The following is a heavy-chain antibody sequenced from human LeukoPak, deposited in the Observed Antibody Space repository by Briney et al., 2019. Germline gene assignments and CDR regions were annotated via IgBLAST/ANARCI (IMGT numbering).Heavy chain of an antibody. CDR1: GGTFSSYA. V-gene: IGHV1-69*13. J-gene: IGHJ5*02. CDR2: IIPIFGTA. CDR3: ARDLYDYGDYVTGWFDP. D-gene: IGHD4-17*01. Sequence: GASVKVSCKASGGTFSSYAISWVRQAPGQGLEWMGGIIPIFGTANYAQKFQGRVTITADESTSTAYMELSSLRSEDTAVYYCARDLYDYGDYVTGWFDPWGQGTLVTVSS.